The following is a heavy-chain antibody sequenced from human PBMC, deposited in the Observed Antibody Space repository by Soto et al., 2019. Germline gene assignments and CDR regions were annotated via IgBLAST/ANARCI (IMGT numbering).Heavy chain of an antibody. Sequence: EVPLVESGGGLVQPGRSLRLSCTASGFTFDDYAIHWVRQAPGRGLEWVAGISWHGASIGYAESVKGRFTISRDNAKNSLHRQMNSLRSEDTALYYCANLPLYGSRFDCWGQGTLVTVSS. J-gene: IGHJ4*02. D-gene: IGHD3-10*01. CDR2: ISWHGASI. V-gene: IGHV3-9*01. CDR1: GFTFDDYA. CDR3: ANLPLYGSRFDC.